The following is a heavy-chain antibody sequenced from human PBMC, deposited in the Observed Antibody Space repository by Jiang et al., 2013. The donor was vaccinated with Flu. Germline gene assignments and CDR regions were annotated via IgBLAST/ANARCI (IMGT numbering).Heavy chain of an antibody. J-gene: IGHJ4*02. CDR1: GYTFTSYY. CDR2: INPSGGST. V-gene: IGHV1-46*01. CDR3: AVRGSSWQTVDY. D-gene: IGHD6-13*01. Sequence: GAEVKKPGASVKASCKASGYTFTSYYMHWVRQAPGQGLEWMGIINPSGGSTSYAQKFQGRVTMTRDTSTSTVYMELSSLRSEDTAVYYCAVRGSSWQTVDYWGQGTLVTVSS.